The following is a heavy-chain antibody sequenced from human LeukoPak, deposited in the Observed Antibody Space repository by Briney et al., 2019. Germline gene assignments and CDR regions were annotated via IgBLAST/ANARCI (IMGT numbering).Heavy chain of an antibody. Sequence: PGRSLRLSCAASXXXXXXXXXXXVXXXXXXXXXXVXXXXYDGTNKYYADPVKGRFTIXRDNSKNTLYLQMNSLRPEDTAVYYCARHLYDFWSGYCFQQWGQGTMVTVSS. CDR1: XXXXXXXX. V-gene: IGHV3-33*01. CDR3: ARHLYDFWSGYCFQQ. J-gene: IGHJ1*01. D-gene: IGHD3-3*01. CDR2: XXYDGTNK.